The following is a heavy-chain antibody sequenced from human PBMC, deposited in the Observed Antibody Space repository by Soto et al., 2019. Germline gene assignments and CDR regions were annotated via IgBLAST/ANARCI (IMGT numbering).Heavy chain of an antibody. CDR1: GISFINHY. Sequence: ASVKVSCKASGISFINHYVHWVRQAPGQGPEWMGVINPAGSVTVYALKLQDRVTVTRDTSTSTVYMELNSLTSEDTAIYYCARDNSRTFPAAPGEKKSVSSGGWFDPGGKGTRVTVSS. J-gene: IGHJ5*02. V-gene: IGHV1-46*03. CDR3: ARDNSRTFPAAPGEKKSVSSGGWFDP. CDR2: INPAGSVT. D-gene: IGHD6-13*01.